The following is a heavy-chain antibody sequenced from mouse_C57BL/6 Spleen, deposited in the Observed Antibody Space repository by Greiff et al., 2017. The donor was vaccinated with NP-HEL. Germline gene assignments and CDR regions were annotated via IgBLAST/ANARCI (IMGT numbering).Heavy chain of an antibody. D-gene: IGHD1-1*01. CDR2: IYPRDGST. V-gene: IGHV1-85*01. Sequence: VKLQESGPELVKPGASVKLSCKASGYTFTSYDINWVKQRPGQGLEWIGWIYPRDGSTKYNEKFKGKATLTVDTSSSTAYMELHSLTSEDSAVYFCARDLEYYYGSSYKDYAMDYWGQGTSVTVSS. J-gene: IGHJ4*01. CDR1: GYTFTSYD. CDR3: ARDLEYYYGSSYKDYAMDY.